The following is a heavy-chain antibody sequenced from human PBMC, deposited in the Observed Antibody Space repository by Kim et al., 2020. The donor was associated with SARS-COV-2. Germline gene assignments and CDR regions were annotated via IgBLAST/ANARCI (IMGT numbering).Heavy chain of an antibody. J-gene: IGHJ4*02. CDR3: ARLGQWLVPGSSAY. Sequence: SETLSLTCTVSGGSISSSSYYWGWIRQPPGKGLEWIGSIYYSGSTYYNPSLKSRVTISVDTSKNQFSLKLSSVTAADTAVYYCARLGQWLVPGSSAYWGQGTLVTVSS. CDR2: IYYSGST. CDR1: GGSISSSSYY. D-gene: IGHD6-19*01. V-gene: IGHV4-39*01.